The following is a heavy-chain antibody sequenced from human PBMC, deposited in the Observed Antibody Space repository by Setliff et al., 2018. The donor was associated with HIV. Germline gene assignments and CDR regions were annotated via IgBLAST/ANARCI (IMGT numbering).Heavy chain of an antibody. V-gene: IGHV1-18*01. J-gene: IGHJ4*02. Sequence: GASVKVSCKTSGYTFNSYGISWVRQAPGQGLEWMGWFNTYNGNTNYAQKLQGRVTMTTDTSTSTAYMELRSLRSDDTAVYYCARDWRGYSSGKPRNFDYWGQGTLVTVSS. D-gene: IGHD5-18*01. CDR1: GYTFNSYG. CDR2: FNTYNGNT. CDR3: ARDWRGYSSGKPRNFDY.